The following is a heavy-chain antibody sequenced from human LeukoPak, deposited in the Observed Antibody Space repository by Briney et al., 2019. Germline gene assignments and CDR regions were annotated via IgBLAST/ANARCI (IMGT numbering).Heavy chain of an antibody. CDR3: ASYDCSGGSCYRGYGMDV. CDR2: GSAYNGNK. D-gene: IGHD2-15*01. J-gene: IGHJ6*02. Sequence: EASVKVSCKASGYTFTSYGISWVRQAPGQGLEWMGWGSAYNGNKNYAQKLQGRVTTTTDTSTSTAYMELRSLRSDDTAVYYCASYDCSGGSCYRGYGMDVWGQGTTVTVSS. V-gene: IGHV1-18*01. CDR1: GYTFTSYG.